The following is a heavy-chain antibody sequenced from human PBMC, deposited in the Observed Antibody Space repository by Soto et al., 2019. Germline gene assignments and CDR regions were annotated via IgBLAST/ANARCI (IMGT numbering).Heavy chain of an antibody. Sequence: ASVKVSCKASGYTFTSYGISWVRQAPGQGLEWMGWISAYNGNTNYAQKLQGRVTMTTDTSTSTAYMELRSLRSDDTAVYYCAKSIIEADILDPCAQGTLVLVSS. CDR2: ISAYNGNT. CDR3: AKSIIEADILDP. CDR1: GYTFTSYG. D-gene: IGHD2-2*01. J-gene: IGHJ5*02. V-gene: IGHV1-18*01.